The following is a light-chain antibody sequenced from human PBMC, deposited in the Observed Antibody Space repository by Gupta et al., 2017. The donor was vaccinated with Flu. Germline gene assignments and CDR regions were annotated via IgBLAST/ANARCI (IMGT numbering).Light chain of an antibody. V-gene: IGLV2-11*01. CDR3: CSYAGTYD. Sequence: QSALTQPRSVSGSPGQSVTISCTGTNSDVGTYNYVSWYQHHPGKAPKLMIYDVTKRPSGVPDRFSGSKSGNSASLTISGLQAEDEADYYCCSYAGTYDFGTGTKVTVL. CDR1: NSDVGTYNY. CDR2: DVT. J-gene: IGLJ1*01.